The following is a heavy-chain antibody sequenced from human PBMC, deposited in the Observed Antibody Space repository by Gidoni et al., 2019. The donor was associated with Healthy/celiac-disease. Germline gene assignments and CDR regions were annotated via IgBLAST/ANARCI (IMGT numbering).Heavy chain of an antibody. D-gene: IGHD1-26*01. CDR1: GFTLSSYA. V-gene: IGHV3-23*04. J-gene: IGHJ4*02. CDR2: ISGSGGSN. Sequence: EVQLVESGGGLVQPGGSLRLLCADSGFTLSSYAMSWVRQVPGKGLEWVSAISGSGGSNYYADSVKGRFTISRDNSKNTLYLQMNSLRAEDTAVYYCAKRYIVGAKNDFDYWGQGTLVTVSS. CDR3: AKRYIVGAKNDFDY.